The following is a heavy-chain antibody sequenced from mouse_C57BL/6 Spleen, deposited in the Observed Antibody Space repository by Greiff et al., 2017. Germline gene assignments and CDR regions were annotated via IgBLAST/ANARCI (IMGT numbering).Heavy chain of an antibody. D-gene: IGHD2-3*01. CDR2: ISYDGSN. CDR3: ARSIDGYYVGYAMDY. Sequence: EVQLQESGPGLVKPSQSLSLTCSVTGYSITSGYYWNWIRQFPGNKLEWMGYISYDGSNNYNPSLKNRISITRDTSKNQFFLKLNSVTTEDTATYYCARSIDGYYVGYAMDYWGQGTSVTVSS. J-gene: IGHJ4*01. CDR1: GYSITSGYY. V-gene: IGHV3-6*01.